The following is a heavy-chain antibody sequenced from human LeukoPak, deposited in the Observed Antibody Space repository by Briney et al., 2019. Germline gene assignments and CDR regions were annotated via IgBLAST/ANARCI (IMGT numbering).Heavy chain of an antibody. CDR2: IYYSGST. CDR1: GGSISSGGYY. CDR3: ARTLNYYDSSGYPSDAFDI. J-gene: IGHJ3*02. V-gene: IGHV4-31*03. D-gene: IGHD3-22*01. Sequence: PSQTLSLTCTVSGGSISSGGYYWSWIRQHPGKGLEWIGYIYYSGSTYYNPSLKSRVTISVDTSKNQFSLKLSSVTAADTAVYYCARTLNYYDSSGYPSDAFDIWGQGTMVTVSS.